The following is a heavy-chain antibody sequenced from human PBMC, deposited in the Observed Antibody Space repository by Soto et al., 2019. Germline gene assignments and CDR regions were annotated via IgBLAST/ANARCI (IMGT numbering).Heavy chain of an antibody. CDR1: GYIFVNYG. D-gene: IGHD3-16*01. V-gene: IGHV1-18*01. CDR3: AMVGSYVTPPPPDA. J-gene: IGHJ6*02. Sequence: QVQLVQSGDEVRKPGSSVKVSCKASGYIFVNYGIAWVRQAPGQGLEWMGWISPYSGNTHSASKVQGSITRTTYTSTSTASMDLGSLTSDDTAVYYCAMVGSYVTPPPPDAWGQGTTVTVSS. CDR2: ISPYSGNT.